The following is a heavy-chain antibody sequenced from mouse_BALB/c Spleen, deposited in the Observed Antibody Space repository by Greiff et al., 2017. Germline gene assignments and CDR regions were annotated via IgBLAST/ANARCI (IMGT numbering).Heavy chain of an antibody. D-gene: IGHD2-4*01. V-gene: IGHV5-4*02. Sequence: EVKLEESGGGLVKPGGSLKLSCAASGFTFSDYYMYWVRQTPEKRLEWVATISDGGSYTYYPDSVKGRFTISRDNAKNNLYLQMSSLKSEDTAMYYCARDGDYGYYYAMDYWGQGTSVTVSS. CDR2: ISDGGSYT. CDR1: GFTFSDYY. J-gene: IGHJ4*01. CDR3: ARDGDYGYYYAMDY.